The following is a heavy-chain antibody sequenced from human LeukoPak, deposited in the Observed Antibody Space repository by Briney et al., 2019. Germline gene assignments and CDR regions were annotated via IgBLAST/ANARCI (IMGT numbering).Heavy chain of an antibody. J-gene: IGHJ4*02. CDR3: ARAGIAVPFDY. V-gene: IGHV1-69*05. CDR1: GGSFSSYA. D-gene: IGHD6-19*01. CDR2: IIPIFSTT. Sequence: SVKVSCKASGGSFSSYAINWVRQAPGQGLEWMGGIIPIFSTTNYAQKFQGRVTITTGESTSTAYMELSSLRSEDTAVYYCARAGIAVPFDYWGQGTLVTVSS.